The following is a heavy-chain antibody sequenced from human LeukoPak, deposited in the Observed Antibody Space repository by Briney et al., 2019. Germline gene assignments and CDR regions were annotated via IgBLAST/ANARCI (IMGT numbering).Heavy chain of an antibody. J-gene: IGHJ4*02. V-gene: IGHV4-4*02. Sequence: SETLSLTCVVSGVSINTNHWWSWVRQPPGKGLEWIGEIYHNGNTAYNPSLKSRVTISVDTSKNEFSLKLSSVTAADTAVYYCARILSTGYPDYWGQGTLVTVSS. D-gene: IGHD2/OR15-2a*01. CDR2: IYHNGNT. CDR1: GVSINTNHW. CDR3: ARILSTGYPDY.